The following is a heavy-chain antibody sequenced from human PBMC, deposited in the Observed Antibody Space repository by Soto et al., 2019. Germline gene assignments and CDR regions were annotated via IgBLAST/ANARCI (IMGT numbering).Heavy chain of an antibody. CDR1: GDSVSSNSAA. J-gene: IGHJ3*02. V-gene: IGHV6-1*01. CDR3: AAAAAAADAFEI. Sequence: SQTLSLTCAISGDSVSSNSAAWNWIRQSPSRGLEWLGRTYYRSKWYNDYAVSVKSRITINPDTSKNQFPLQLNSVTPEDTAVYYCAAAAAAADAFEIWGQGTMVTVSS. CDR2: TYYRSKWYN. D-gene: IGHD6-13*01.